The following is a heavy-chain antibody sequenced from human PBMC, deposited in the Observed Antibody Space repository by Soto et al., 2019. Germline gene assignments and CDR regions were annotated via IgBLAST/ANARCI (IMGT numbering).Heavy chain of an antibody. CDR3: VRDGTKTLRDWFDP. CDR1: GASISGYY. V-gene: IGHV4-4*07. CDR2: IYATGTT. Sequence: SSETLSLTCTVSGASISGYYWSWIRKSAGKGLEWIRRIYATGTTDYNPSLKSRVMMSVDTSKKQFSLRLRSVTAADTAVYYCVRDGTKTLRDWFDPWGQGISVTVSS. D-gene: IGHD1-1*01. J-gene: IGHJ5*02.